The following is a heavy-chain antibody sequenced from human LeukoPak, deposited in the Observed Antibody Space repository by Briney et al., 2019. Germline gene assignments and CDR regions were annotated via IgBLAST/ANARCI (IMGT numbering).Heavy chain of an antibody. J-gene: IGHJ4*02. Sequence: ASVTVSCKASGYTFTSYDINWVRQAPGQGLEWMGWMNSNSGNTGYAQKFQGRVTMTRNTSISTAYMELSSLRSEDTAVYYCARGKMNDYVWGSYRPKGPFDYWGQGTLVTVSS. CDR2: MNSNSGNT. CDR3: ARGKMNDYVWGSYRPKGPFDY. D-gene: IGHD3-16*02. CDR1: GYTFTSYD. V-gene: IGHV1-8*01.